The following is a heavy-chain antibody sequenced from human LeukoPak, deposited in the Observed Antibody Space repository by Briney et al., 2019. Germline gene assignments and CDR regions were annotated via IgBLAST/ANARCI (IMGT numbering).Heavy chain of an antibody. CDR3: AKDPLPYGSGSYFDY. CDR2: IRYDGSNK. J-gene: IGHJ4*02. V-gene: IGHV3-30*02. D-gene: IGHD3-10*01. CDR1: GFTFSSSG. Sequence: PGGSLGLSCVGSGFTFSSSGMHWVRQAPGKGLEWVAFIRYDGSNKYYADSVKGRFIISRDNSKNTLYLKMNSLRAEDTAVYYCAKDPLPYGSGSYFDYWGQGTLVTVSS.